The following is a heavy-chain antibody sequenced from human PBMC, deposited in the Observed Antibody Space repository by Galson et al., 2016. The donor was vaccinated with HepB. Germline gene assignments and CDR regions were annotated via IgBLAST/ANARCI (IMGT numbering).Heavy chain of an antibody. Sequence: SVKVSCKASGYTFTSYGFSWVRQAPGQGLEWMGWVSTYNGNTNYAQKFQGRVTMTTDTSTSTAYMEPRSLRSDDTAVYYCARDYSGSELDYWGQGTLVTVSS. CDR3: ARDYSGSELDY. CDR2: VSTYNGNT. D-gene: IGHD1-26*01. J-gene: IGHJ4*02. V-gene: IGHV1-18*01. CDR1: GYTFTSYG.